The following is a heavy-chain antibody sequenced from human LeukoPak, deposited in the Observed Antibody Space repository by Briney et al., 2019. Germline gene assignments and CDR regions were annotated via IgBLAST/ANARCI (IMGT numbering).Heavy chain of an antibody. Sequence: PGGSLRLSCEASGFTFSDYYMSWTRQAPGKGLEWVSYISSSSSTIYFADSVKGRLTISRDNAKNSLYLQMNSLRAEDTAVYYCVREWRGYSYFDYWGQGTLVTVSS. V-gene: IGHV3-11*04. CDR3: VREWRGYSYFDY. J-gene: IGHJ4*02. CDR1: GFTFSDYY. CDR2: ISSSSSTI. D-gene: IGHD5-18*01.